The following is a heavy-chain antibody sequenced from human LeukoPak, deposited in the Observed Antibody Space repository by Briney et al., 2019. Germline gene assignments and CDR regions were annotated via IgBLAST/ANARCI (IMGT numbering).Heavy chain of an antibody. CDR3: VRDLT. J-gene: IGHJ4*02. D-gene: IGHD4/OR15-4a*01. CDR2: ITNDGRST. Sequence: GGSLRLSCSASGFTFSTSAMHWVRQAPGKGPEFVSAITNDGRSTYYADSVKGRFTISRDKSENTLYLQMSSLRPEDTAVYYCVRDLTWGQGTLVTVSS. CDR1: GFTFSTSA. V-gene: IGHV3-64D*06.